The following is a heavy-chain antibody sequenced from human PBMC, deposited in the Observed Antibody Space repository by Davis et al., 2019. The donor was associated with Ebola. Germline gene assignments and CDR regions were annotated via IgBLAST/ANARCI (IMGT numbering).Heavy chain of an antibody. CDR3: AKRGERQWLPLDY. J-gene: IGHJ4*02. CDR2: ISGSDGST. V-gene: IGHV3-23*01. CDR1: GFTFSSYV. Sequence: PGGSLRLSCAASGFTFSSYVMSWVRQAPGKGLEWVSTISGSDGSTHSADSVKGRFTISRDNSKNTLYLQMKSLRAEDTAVYYCAKRGERQWLPLDYWGQGTLVTVSS. D-gene: IGHD6-19*01.